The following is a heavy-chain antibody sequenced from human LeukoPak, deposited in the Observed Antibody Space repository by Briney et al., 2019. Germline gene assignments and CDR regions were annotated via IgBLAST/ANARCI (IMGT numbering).Heavy chain of an antibody. CDR2: INHSGST. Sequence: SETLSLTCAVYGGSFRGYYWSWIRQPPGKGLEWIGEINHSGSTNYNPSLKSRVTISVDTSKNQFSLKLSSVTTADTAVYYCARWQFILVDDSSGYYSHWGQGTLVTVSS. V-gene: IGHV4-34*01. CDR3: ARWQFILVDDSSGYYSH. J-gene: IGHJ4*02. CDR1: GGSFRGYY. D-gene: IGHD3-22*01.